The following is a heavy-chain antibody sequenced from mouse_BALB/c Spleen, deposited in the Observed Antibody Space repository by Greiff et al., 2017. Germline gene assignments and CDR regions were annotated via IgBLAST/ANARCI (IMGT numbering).Heavy chain of an antibody. D-gene: IGHD2-3*01. CDR2: IDPYNGGT. Sequence: VQLKESGPELVKPGASVKVSCKASGYAFTSYNMYWVKQSHGKSLEWIGYIDPYNGGTSYNQKFKGKATLTVDKSSSTAYMHLNSLTSEDSAVYYCARRGIYDGYYAWFAYWGQGTLVTVSA. CDR1: GYAFTSYN. V-gene: IGHV1S135*01. CDR3: ARRGIYDGYYAWFAY. J-gene: IGHJ3*01.